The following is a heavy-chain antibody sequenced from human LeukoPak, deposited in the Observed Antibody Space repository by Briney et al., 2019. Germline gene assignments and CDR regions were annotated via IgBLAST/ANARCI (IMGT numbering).Heavy chain of an antibody. V-gene: IGHV4-4*02. D-gene: IGHD6-19*01. J-gene: IGHJ4*02. CDR1: SGSISSGHW. CDR2: IYHSGSI. Sequence: SETLSLTCAVSSGSISSGHWWSWVRQPPGKGLEWIGEIYHSGSINYNPSLKSRVTISLDKSKKQFSLKLSSVTAADTAVYYCARQAAGSGWYFDYWGQGTLVTVSS. CDR3: ARQAAGSGWYFDY.